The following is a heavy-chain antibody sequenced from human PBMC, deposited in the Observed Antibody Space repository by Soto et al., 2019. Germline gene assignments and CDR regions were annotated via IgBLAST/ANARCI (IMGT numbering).Heavy chain of an antibody. CDR1: GFSFSSHG. CDR3: ARRVDGLSFAY. CDR2: IISSSSTI. D-gene: IGHD6-19*01. V-gene: IGHV3-48*02. Sequence: EVQLGESGGGLVQPGGSLRLSCAASGFSFSSHGMNCVLHAPWKGLAWVSYIISSSSTIYYADSVKGRFAISRDNAKNPLYLQMNNLRDEDTAVYYCARRVDGLSFAYWGQGTLVTVSS. J-gene: IGHJ4*02.